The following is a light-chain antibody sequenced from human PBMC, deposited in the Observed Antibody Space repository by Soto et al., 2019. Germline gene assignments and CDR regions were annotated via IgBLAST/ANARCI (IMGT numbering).Light chain of an antibody. CDR2: LNSDGSH. Sequence: QSVLTQSPSASASLGASVKLTCTLSSGHSSYAIAWHQQQPEKGPRYLMKLNSDGSHSKGDGIPDRFSGSSSGAARYLISPSVQDEDEADYYCQTWGTGIHVFGTGTKLTVL. CDR1: SGHSSYA. J-gene: IGLJ1*01. V-gene: IGLV4-69*01. CDR3: QTWGTGIHV.